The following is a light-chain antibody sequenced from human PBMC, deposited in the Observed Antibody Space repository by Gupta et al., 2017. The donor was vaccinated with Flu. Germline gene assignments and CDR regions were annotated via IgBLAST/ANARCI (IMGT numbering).Light chain of an antibody. CDR3: QHANSFPMT. Sequence: IQMTQSPSYLSASVGDRITITCRASQNARTWLAWYQQKPGKAPKLLIYDASRGKSGVPSRFSGDGAGTDFTLTISSRQPEDFANYYCQHANSFPMTFGRGTKVDI. V-gene: IGKV1-12*01. CDR2: DAS. CDR1: QNARTW. J-gene: IGKJ4*01.